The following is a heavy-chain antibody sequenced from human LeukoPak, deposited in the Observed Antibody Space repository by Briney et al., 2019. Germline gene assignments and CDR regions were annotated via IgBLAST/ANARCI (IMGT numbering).Heavy chain of an antibody. J-gene: IGHJ3*02. CDR1: GGSFSCYY. Sequence: SETLSLTCAVYGGSFSCYYWSWIRQPPGKGLEWIGEINHSGSTNYNPSLKSRVTISVDTSKNQFSLKLSSVTAADTAVYYCARDPTYYYDSSGYGRGAFDIWGQGTMVTVSS. CDR3: ARDPTYYYDSSGYGRGAFDI. V-gene: IGHV4-34*01. CDR2: INHSGST. D-gene: IGHD3-22*01.